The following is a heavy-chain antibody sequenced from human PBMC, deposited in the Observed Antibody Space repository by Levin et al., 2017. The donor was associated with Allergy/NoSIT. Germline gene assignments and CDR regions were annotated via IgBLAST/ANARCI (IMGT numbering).Heavy chain of an antibody. D-gene: IGHD3-9*01. Sequence: SETLSLTCTVSGGSISSSSYYWGWIRQPPGKGLEWIGSIYYSGSTYYNPSLKSRVTISVDTSKNQFSLKLSSVTAADTAVYYCARHGSDYDILTGYYRMYYFDYWGQGTLVTVSS. V-gene: IGHV4-39*01. J-gene: IGHJ4*02. CDR1: GGSISSSSYY. CDR2: IYYSGST. CDR3: ARHGSDYDILTGYYRMYYFDY.